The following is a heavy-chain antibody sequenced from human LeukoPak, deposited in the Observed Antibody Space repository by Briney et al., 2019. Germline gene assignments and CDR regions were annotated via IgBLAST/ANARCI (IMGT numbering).Heavy chain of an antibody. CDR2: ISGSGGST. V-gene: IGHV3-23*01. CDR1: GGSISSYY. D-gene: IGHD3-22*01. J-gene: IGHJ4*02. Sequence: ETLSLTCTVSGGSISSYYWSWVRQAPGKGLEWVSAISGSGGSTYYADSVKGRFTISRDNSKNTLYLQMNSLRAEDTAVYYCAKGDGTMIVVVITTFDYWGQGTLVTVSS. CDR3: AKGDGTMIVVVITTFDY.